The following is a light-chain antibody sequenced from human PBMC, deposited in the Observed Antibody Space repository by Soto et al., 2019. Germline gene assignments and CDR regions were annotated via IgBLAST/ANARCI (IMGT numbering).Light chain of an antibody. CDR3: SSYKQQPPRV. Sequence: QSALTQPASVSGSPGQSITISCTGTSSDVGGYNYVSGYQQHPGKAPKLMIYEVSNRPSGVSNRFSDSKSGNTASLTISGPQSEDEADYYCSSYKQQPPRVFGTGTKVTVL. J-gene: IGLJ1*01. CDR1: SSDVGGYNY. V-gene: IGLV2-14*01. CDR2: EVS.